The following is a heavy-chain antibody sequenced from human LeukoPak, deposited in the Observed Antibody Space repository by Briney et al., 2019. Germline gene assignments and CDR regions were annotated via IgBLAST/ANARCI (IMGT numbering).Heavy chain of an antibody. Sequence: PGGSLRLSCATSGFTFKTYSMTWVRQAPGRGLEWVASISTTNNYIYYADSVEGRFTISRDNAENSLYLQMDSLRAEDTAVYYCAKDLAYCGGDCYPHPALHFWGQGTLVTVSS. CDR1: GFTFKTYS. CDR3: AKDLAYCGGDCYPHPALHF. J-gene: IGHJ1*01. CDR2: ISTTNNYI. V-gene: IGHV3-21*06. D-gene: IGHD2-21*02.